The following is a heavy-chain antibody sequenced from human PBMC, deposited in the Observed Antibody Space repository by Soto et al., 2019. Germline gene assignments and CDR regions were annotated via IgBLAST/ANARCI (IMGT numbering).Heavy chain of an antibody. CDR1: GGSISTSY. V-gene: IGHV4-4*07. CDR3: ANQIAVADYFDY. Sequence: ETLSLGCTVSGGSISTSYRSWIRQPAGKGLEWIGRIYTIGSTNYNPSLKSRVTMSVDTSKNQFSLKLSSVTAADTAVYYCANQIAVADYFDYWGQGTLVTVSS. CDR2: IYTIGST. J-gene: IGHJ4*02. D-gene: IGHD6-19*01.